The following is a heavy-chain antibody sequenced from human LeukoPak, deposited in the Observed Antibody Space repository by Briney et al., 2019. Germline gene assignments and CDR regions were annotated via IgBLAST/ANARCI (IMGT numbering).Heavy chain of an antibody. Sequence: GESLKISCAASGFTFSSYAMSWVRQAPGKGLEWVSAISGSGGSTYYADSVKGRFTISRDNSKNTLYLQMNSLRAEDTAVYYCAKSLYYYDSSGYFIYDYWGQGTLVTVSS. CDR1: GFTFSSYA. CDR2: ISGSGGST. V-gene: IGHV3-23*01. J-gene: IGHJ4*02. CDR3: AKSLYYYDSSGYFIYDY. D-gene: IGHD3-22*01.